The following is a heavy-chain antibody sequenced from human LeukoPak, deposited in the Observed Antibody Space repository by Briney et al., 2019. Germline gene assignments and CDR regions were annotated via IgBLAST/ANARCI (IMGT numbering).Heavy chain of an antibody. D-gene: IGHD3-10*01. J-gene: IGHJ4*02. Sequence: SETLSLTCTVSGGSISSYYWSWLRQPPGKGLEWIGYIYYSGSTNYNPSLPSRVTISVDTSKTQFSLKLSSVTAADTAVYYGAREYRSGFGELFEGFDYWGQGTLVTVSS. CDR3: AREYRSGFGELFEGFDY. CDR2: IYYSGST. V-gene: IGHV4-59*01. CDR1: GGSISSYY.